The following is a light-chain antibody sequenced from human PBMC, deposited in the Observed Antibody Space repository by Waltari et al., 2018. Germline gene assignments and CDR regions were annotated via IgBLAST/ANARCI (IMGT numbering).Light chain of an antibody. J-gene: IGKJ1*01. CDR3: LQDFTYPRT. CDR1: QGIRKD. Sequence: AIQMTLSPPPLFASVGDRVTITCRASQGIRKDLGWYQQKPVKAPKLLIYAASNLESGVPSRFSGSGSGTDFTLSISSLQPEDFATYYCLQDFTYPRTFGQGTKVEIK. CDR2: AAS. V-gene: IGKV1-6*02.